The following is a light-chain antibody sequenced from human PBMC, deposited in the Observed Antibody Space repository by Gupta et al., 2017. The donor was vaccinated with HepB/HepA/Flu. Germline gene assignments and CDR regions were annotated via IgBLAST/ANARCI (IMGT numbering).Light chain of an antibody. J-gene: IGKJ2*02. CDR2: KAS. V-gene: IGKV1-5*03. Sequence: DIPMPQSPSTLSASVGDRVTITCRASQNISRWLAWYQQKPGKAPNILIQKASISESGVPSTFSGSGSGTEVTPTITSRETDEVATDYCQKQSRSPCTFGQGTKLDIK. CDR1: QNISRW. CDR3: QKQSRSPCT.